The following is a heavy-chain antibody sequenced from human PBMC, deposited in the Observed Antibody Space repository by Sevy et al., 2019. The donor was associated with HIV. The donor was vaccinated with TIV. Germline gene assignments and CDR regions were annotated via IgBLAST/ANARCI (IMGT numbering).Heavy chain of an antibody. J-gene: IGHJ4*02. V-gene: IGHV3-9*01. CDR1: GFTFDDYA. CDR2: ISWNSGSI. CDR3: AKDLSTDGSHGHFDY. Sequence: GGSLRLSCAASGFTFDDYAMHWVRQAPGKGLEWVSGISWNSGSIGYADSVKGRFTISRDNAKNSLYLQMNSLRAEDTALYYCAKDLSTDGSHGHFDYWGQGTLVTDSS. D-gene: IGHD2-15*01.